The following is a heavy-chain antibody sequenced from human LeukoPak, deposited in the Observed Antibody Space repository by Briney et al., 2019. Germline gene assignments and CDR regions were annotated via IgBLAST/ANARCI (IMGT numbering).Heavy chain of an antibody. CDR3: AREELPGGAFDI. Sequence: SETLSLTCTVSGGSISSFYWSWIRQPAGKGLEWIGRIYTSGSTNYNPSLKSRVTISVDTSKNQFSLKLSSVTAADTAVYYCAREELPGGAFDIWGQGTMVTVSS. D-gene: IGHD1-26*01. J-gene: IGHJ3*02. CDR1: GGSISSFY. V-gene: IGHV4-4*07. CDR2: IYTSGST.